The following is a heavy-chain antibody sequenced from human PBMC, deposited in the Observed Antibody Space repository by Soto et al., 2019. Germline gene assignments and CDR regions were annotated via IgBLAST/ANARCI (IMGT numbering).Heavy chain of an antibody. CDR2: ISYEGSEI. CDR1: GFTFSDYA. Sequence: QVRLEESGGRVVQPGTSLRLSCAASGFTFSDYAMHWIRQAPGKGLEWVAVISYEGSEIYYSDSVKGRFTISRDNTMNTVYLLMSSVRRDDTAVYYCARTYYDFWSGFSDWGQGALVTVSS. J-gene: IGHJ4*02. D-gene: IGHD3-3*01. V-gene: IGHV3-30*04. CDR3: ARTYYDFWSGFSD.